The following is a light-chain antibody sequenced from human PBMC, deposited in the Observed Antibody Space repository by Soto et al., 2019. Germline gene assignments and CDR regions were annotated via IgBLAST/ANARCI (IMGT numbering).Light chain of an antibody. CDR2: DSS. J-gene: IGKJ1*01. Sequence: EIVLTQSPATLSLSPGERATLSCRASQSVGSSLAWYQQKPGQAPRLLINDSSNRATGIPARFSGSGSGTDFTLTISSLQPEDVATYYCQKYDSVPTFGQGTKVDIK. V-gene: IGKV3-11*01. CDR3: QKYDSVPT. CDR1: QSVGSS.